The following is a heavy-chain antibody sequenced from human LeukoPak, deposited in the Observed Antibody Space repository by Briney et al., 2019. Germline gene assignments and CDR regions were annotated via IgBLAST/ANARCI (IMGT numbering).Heavy chain of an antibody. V-gene: IGHV3-30*02. D-gene: IGHD1-26*01. CDR2: IRYDGNNK. J-gene: IGHJ4*02. CDR1: GFTFSSYG. Sequence: GGSLRLSCGASGFTFSSYGMHWVRQAPGKGLEWVAFIRYDGNNKYYADSVKGRFTISRDNSKNTLYLQMNSLRPEDTAVYYCAKDSVRKSIVGPTTRGVNDYWGQGTLVTVSS. CDR3: AKDSVRKSIVGPTTRGVNDY.